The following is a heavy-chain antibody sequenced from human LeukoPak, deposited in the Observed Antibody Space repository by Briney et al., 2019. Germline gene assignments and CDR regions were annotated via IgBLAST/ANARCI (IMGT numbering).Heavy chain of an antibody. V-gene: IGHV3-21*01. CDR1: GFTFSSYS. D-gene: IGHD3-16*02. CDR3: ARDRQSFAFGGVIVMNFDY. J-gene: IGHJ4*02. CDR2: ISSSSSYI. Sequence: PGGSLRLSCAASGFTFSSYSMNWVRQAPGKGLEWVSSISSSSSYIYYADSVKGRFTISRDNAKNSLYLQMNSLRAEDTAVYYCARDRQSFAFGGVIVMNFDYWGQGTLVTVSS.